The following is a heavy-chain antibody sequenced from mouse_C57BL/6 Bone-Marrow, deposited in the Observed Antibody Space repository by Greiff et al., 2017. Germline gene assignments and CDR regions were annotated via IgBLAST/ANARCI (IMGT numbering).Heavy chain of an antibody. V-gene: IGHV1-69*01. CDR3: ARESPYYAMDY. Sequence: QVQLQQPGAELVMPGASVKLSCKASGYTFTSYWMHWVKQRPGQGLEWIGEIDPSVSYTNYNQKFKGKSTLTVDKSSSTAYMQLSSLTSEDSAVYYCARESPYYAMDYWGQGTSVTVSS. CDR1: GYTFTSYW. J-gene: IGHJ4*01. CDR2: IDPSVSYT.